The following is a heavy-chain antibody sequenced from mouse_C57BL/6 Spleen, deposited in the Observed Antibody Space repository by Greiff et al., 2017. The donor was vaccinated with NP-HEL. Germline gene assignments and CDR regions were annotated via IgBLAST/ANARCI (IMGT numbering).Heavy chain of an antibody. CDR2: IYPGDGDT. D-gene: IGHD1-1*01. V-gene: IGHV1-82*01. CDR1: GYAFSSSW. CDR3: ARENYYGSRNFDY. J-gene: IGHJ2*01. Sequence: VQLQQSGPELVKPGASVKISCKASGYAFSSSWMNWVKQRPGKGLEWIGRIYPGDGDTNYNGKFKGKATLTADKSSSTAYMQLSSLTSEDSAVYFCARENYYGSRNFDYWGQGTTLTVSS.